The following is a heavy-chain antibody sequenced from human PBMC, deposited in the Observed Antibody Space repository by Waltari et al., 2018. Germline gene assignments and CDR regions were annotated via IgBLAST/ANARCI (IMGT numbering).Heavy chain of an antibody. CDR3: MAGPAGWYFDY. CDR1: GGSISSSSYY. CDR2: IYYSGST. D-gene: IGHD6-19*01. Sequence: QLQLQESGPGLVKPSETLSLPCTVSGGSISSSSYYWGWIRQPPGKGLEWIGSIYYSGSTYYNPSLKSRVTISVDTSKNQFSLKLSSVTAADTAVYYCMAGPAGWYFDYWGQGTLVTVSS. J-gene: IGHJ4*02. V-gene: IGHV4-39*07.